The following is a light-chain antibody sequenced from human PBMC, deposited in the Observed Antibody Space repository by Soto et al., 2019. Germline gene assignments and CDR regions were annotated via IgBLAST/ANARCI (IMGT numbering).Light chain of an antibody. V-gene: IGKV1-6*01. Sequence: AIPMTQSPSSLSASVGDRVTITCRASQAIRNDLGWYQQKPGKAPNLLIFGASNLQVGVPVRFSASGSGTNFTLTISNLQPEDFASYYCQQYYSYPLTFGGGTKVEIK. CDR1: QAIRND. J-gene: IGKJ4*01. CDR3: QQYYSYPLT. CDR2: GAS.